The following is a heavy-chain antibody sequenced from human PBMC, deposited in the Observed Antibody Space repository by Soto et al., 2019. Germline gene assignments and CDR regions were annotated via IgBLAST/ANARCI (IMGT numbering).Heavy chain of an antibody. CDR2: IWYDGSNK. Sequence: QVQLVESGGGVVQPGRSLRLSCAASGFTFSSYGMHWVRQAPGKGLEWVAVIWYDGSNKYYADSVKGRFTISRDNSKNTLYLQMNSLRAEDTAVYYCARDKPYYFWGNMDVWGQGTTVTVSS. D-gene: IGHD3-3*01. CDR3: ARDKPYYFWGNMDV. CDR1: GFTFSSYG. J-gene: IGHJ6*02. V-gene: IGHV3-33*01.